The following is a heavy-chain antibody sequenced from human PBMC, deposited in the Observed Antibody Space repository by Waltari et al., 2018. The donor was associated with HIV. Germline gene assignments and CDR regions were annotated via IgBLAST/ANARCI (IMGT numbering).Heavy chain of an antibody. CDR3: ARHALRVGAAYWNFDL. J-gene: IGHJ2*01. CDR1: GGSVSSSSYF. D-gene: IGHD1-26*01. CDR2: IYYTGRA. V-gene: IGHV4-39*01. Sequence: QLQLQESGPGLVKPSETLSLTCTVSGGSVSSSSYFWGWIRQPPGKGLEGVGRIYYTGRAYYNPSLKGRVTISVDTSKNQFSRKVTSVTAADTAVYYCARHALRVGAAYWNFDLWGRGTLVTVSS.